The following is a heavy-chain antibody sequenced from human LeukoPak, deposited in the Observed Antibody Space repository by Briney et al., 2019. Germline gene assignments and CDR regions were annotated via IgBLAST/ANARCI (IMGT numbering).Heavy chain of an antibody. CDR2: ISTWNVNT. D-gene: IGHD2-21*01. V-gene: IGHV1-18*01. Sequence: ASVKASCKTSGYTLSSYGISWLRQAPGQGLEWMGWISTWNVNTNYAQKFQGRVTMTTDTSTTTLYMEVRSLRSDDTAVYYCARDHGHKSVDYWGQGTLVTVSS. J-gene: IGHJ4*02. CDR1: GYTLSSYG. CDR3: ARDHGHKSVDY.